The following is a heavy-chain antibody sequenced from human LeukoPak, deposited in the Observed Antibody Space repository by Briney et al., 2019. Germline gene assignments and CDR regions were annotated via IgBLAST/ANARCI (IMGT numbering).Heavy chain of an antibody. Sequence: SETLSLTCTVSGYSIRSGFYWGWIRQPPGKGLEWIGNIYHSGITYYTPSLKSRVTISVDTSKNQFYLMLSSVTAADTAVYYCARAVGSFDWLPLFDYWGQGTLVTVSS. CDR1: GYSIRSGFY. CDR3: ARAVGSFDWLPLFDY. CDR2: IYHSGIT. J-gene: IGHJ4*02. V-gene: IGHV4-38-2*02. D-gene: IGHD3-9*01.